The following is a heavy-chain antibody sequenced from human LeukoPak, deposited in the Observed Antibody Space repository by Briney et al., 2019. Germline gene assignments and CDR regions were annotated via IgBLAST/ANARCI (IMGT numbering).Heavy chain of an antibody. V-gene: IGHV4-34*01. CDR1: GGSFGDYY. CDR2: INHGGST. CDR3: ARFSTFAWGAWGDAFDV. Sequence: SETLSLTCTIYGGSFGDYYWSWIRQPPGMGLEWIGEINHGGSTNYNPSLMRRVIVSRNTSNNQFSLIVTSVTAADTAVYYCARFSTFAWGAWGDAFDVWGRGTVVSVSS. J-gene: IGHJ3*01. D-gene: IGHD7-27*01.